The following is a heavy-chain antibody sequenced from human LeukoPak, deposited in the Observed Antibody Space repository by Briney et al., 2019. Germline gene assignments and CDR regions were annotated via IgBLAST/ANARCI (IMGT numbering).Heavy chain of an antibody. CDR3: AELGITMIGGV. Sequence: GGSLRLFCAASGGTFSSYGMHWVRQAPGKGLDWVAFIRYDGRNKYYADSVKGRFTIFRDNSKNTLYLQMNSLRAEDTAVYYCAELGITMIGGVWGKGTTVTISS. V-gene: IGHV3-30*02. D-gene: IGHD3-10*02. CDR1: GGTFSSYG. CDR2: IRYDGRNK. J-gene: IGHJ6*04.